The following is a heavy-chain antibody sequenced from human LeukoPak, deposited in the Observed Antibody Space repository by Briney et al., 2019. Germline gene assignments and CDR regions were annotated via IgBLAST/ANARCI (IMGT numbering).Heavy chain of an antibody. CDR1: GGSISSYY. CDR2: IYYSGST. CDR3: ARGSAAGTPSWFDY. D-gene: IGHD6-13*01. V-gene: IGHV4-59*12. J-gene: IGHJ4*02. Sequence: SETLSLTCTVSGGSISSYYWSWIRQPPGKGLEWIGYIYYSGSTNYNPSLKSRVTISVDKSKNQFSLKLSSVTAADAAVYYCARGSAAGTPSWFDYWGQGTLVTVSS.